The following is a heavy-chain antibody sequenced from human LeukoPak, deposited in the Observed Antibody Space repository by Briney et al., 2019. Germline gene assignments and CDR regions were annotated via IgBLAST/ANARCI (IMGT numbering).Heavy chain of an antibody. CDR2: ISSSSSYI. Sequence: GGSLRLSCAASGFTFGHYAMTWVRQSPGKGLAWVSSISSSSSYIYYADSVKGRFTISRDNAKNSLYLQMNSLRAEDTAVYYCARAPPVYGSSLPTWFDPWGQGTLVTVSS. CDR3: ARAPPVYGSSLPTWFDP. D-gene: IGHD6-13*01. CDR1: GFTFGHYA. V-gene: IGHV3-21*01. J-gene: IGHJ5*02.